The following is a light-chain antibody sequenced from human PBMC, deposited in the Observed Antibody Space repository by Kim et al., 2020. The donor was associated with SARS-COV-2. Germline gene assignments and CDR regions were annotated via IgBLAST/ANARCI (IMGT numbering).Light chain of an antibody. CDR1: SLRSYY. Sequence: ALGQTIRITSQGVSLRSYYASWYQQKPGQAPVLVIYGKNNRPSGIPDRFSCSSSGNTTSLTITGAQAEDEADYYCNSRDSSGNHWVFGGGTQLTVL. V-gene: IGLV3-19*01. CDR2: GKN. CDR3: NSRDSSGNHWV. J-gene: IGLJ3*02.